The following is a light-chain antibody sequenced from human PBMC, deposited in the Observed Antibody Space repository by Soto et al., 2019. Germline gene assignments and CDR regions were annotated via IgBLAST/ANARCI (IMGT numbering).Light chain of an antibody. CDR3: SSYTSSSTLAV. V-gene: IGLV2-14*01. Sequence: QSVLTQPASVSGSPGQSITISCTGTSSDVGGYNYVSWYQQHPGKAPKLMIYDVSNRPSGVSNRFSDSKSGNTASLTISGLQAEDEADYYCSSYTSSSTLAVFGGGTQLTVL. CDR1: SSDVGGYNY. J-gene: IGLJ2*01. CDR2: DVS.